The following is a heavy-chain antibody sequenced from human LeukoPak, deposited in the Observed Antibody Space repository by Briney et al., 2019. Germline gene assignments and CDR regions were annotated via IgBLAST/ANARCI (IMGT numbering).Heavy chain of an antibody. V-gene: IGHV3-30*02. Sequence: GGSLRLSCAASGFTFSNYGMHWVRQAPGKGLEWVAFIRYDGRNKYYADSAKGRFTISRDNSKHTLYQQMNSLRAEDTAVYYCAKDLVSDLGLFDIWGQGTMVTVSS. CDR2: IRYDGRNK. CDR3: AKDLVSDLGLFDI. J-gene: IGHJ3*02. CDR1: GFTFSNYG. D-gene: IGHD7-27*01.